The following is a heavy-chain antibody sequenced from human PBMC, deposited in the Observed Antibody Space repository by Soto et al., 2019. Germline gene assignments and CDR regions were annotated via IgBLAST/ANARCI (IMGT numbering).Heavy chain of an antibody. CDR1: GFNFNDYY. Sequence: GGSLRLSCAASGFNFNDYYMSWIRQAPGKGLEWISYISRSNTSTYYADSVKGRFTISRDNAKNSLYLQMNSLRAEDTAVYYCARTFSSSGDFDYWGQGTLVTVSS. V-gene: IGHV3-11*01. J-gene: IGHJ4*02. D-gene: IGHD6-6*01. CDR3: ARTFSSSGDFDY. CDR2: ISRSNTST.